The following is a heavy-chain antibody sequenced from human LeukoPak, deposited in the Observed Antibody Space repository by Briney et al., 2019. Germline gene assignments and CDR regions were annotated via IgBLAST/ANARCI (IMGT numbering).Heavy chain of an antibody. Sequence: GGSLRLSCAASGFTFSSYAMSWVRQAPGKGLEGVSAISGSGGSTYYADSVKGRFTISTDNSKNTLYLQMSSLRAEDTAVYYCAKAVYYDFWSGYFFDYWGQGTLVTVSS. V-gene: IGHV3-23*01. D-gene: IGHD3-3*01. CDR2: ISGSGGST. J-gene: IGHJ4*02. CDR3: AKAVYYDFWSGYFFDY. CDR1: GFTFSSYA.